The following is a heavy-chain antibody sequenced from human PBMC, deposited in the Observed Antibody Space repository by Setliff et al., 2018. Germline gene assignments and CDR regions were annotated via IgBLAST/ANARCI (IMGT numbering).Heavy chain of an antibody. CDR3: ARWSGGYGMDV. CDR2: IFHSGST. D-gene: IGHD6-13*01. V-gene: IGHV4-34*12. CDR1: GDSFSDYY. J-gene: IGHJ6*02. Sequence: SETLSLTCVVYGDSFSDYYWSWIRQPPGKGLEWLGNIFHSGSTYYNPTLNSRVTISVDTSKNQFSLKLNSVTAADTAVYYCARWSGGYGMDVWGPGTTVTVSS.